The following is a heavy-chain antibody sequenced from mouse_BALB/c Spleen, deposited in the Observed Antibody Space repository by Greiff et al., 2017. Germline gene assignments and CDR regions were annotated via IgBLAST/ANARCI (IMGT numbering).Heavy chain of an antibody. V-gene: IGHV14-1*02. CDR2: IDPENGNT. J-gene: IGHJ4*01. D-gene: IGHD2-1*01. CDR3: ATYGNYGGYAMDY. CDR1: GFNIKDYY. Sequence: EVQLQQSGAELVRPGALVKLSCKASGFNIKDYYMHWVKQRPEQGLEWIGWIDPENGNTIYDPKFQGKASITADTSSNTAYLQLSSLTSEDTAVYYCATYGNYGGYAMDYWGQGTSVTVSS.